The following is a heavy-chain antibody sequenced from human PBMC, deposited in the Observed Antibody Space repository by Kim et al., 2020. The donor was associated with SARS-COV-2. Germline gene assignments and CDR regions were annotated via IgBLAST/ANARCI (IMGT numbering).Heavy chain of an antibody. CDR2: ISGGGGNT. D-gene: IGHD3-22*01. CDR3: AKKKGYYDSSGVIDY. CDR1: GFTFSSHV. V-gene: IGHV3-23*01. Sequence: GGSLRLSCAASGFTFSSHVMNWVRQAPGKGLEWVSLISGGGGNTYHADSVRGRFSISSDNSKNTLYLQMNSLRAEDTAVYYCAKKKGYYDSSGVIDYWGPGTLVTVSS. J-gene: IGHJ4*02.